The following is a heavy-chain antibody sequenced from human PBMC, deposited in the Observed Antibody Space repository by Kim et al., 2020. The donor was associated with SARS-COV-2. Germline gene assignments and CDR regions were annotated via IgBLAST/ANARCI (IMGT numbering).Heavy chain of an antibody. J-gene: IGHJ4*02. V-gene: IGHV1-69*13. CDR1: GGTFSSYA. CDR2: IIPIFGTA. Sequence: SVKVSCKASGGTFSSYAISWVRQAPGQGLEWMGGIIPIFGTANYAQKFQGRVTITADESTSTAYMELSSLRSEDTAVYYCARTVGGLAKFDYWGQGILVTVSS. CDR3: ARTVGGLAKFDY. D-gene: IGHD3-16*01.